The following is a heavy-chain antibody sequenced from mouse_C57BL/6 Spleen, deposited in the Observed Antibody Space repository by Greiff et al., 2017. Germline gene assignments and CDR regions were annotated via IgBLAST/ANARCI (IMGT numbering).Heavy chain of an antibody. CDR3: TRTDYGYDVYFDY. CDR2: IYPGNSDT. V-gene: IGHV1-5*01. D-gene: IGHD2-2*01. Sequence: EVQLQQSGTVLARPGASVKMSCKTSGYTFTSYWMHWVKQRPGQGLEWIGAIYPGNSDTSYNQKFKGKAKLTAVTSASTAYMELSSLTNEDSAVYYCTRTDYGYDVYFDYWGQGTTLTVSS. J-gene: IGHJ2*01. CDR1: GYTFTSYW.